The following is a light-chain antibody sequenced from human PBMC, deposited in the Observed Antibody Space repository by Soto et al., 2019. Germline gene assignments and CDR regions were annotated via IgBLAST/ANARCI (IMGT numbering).Light chain of an antibody. CDR1: ESISNNH. J-gene: IGKJ1*01. Sequence: EIVLTQSPGTLSLSPGERVTLSCRASESISNNHLAWYQQKPGQAPRLLIYGTSSRATGIPDRFGGSGSGTDFSLTISRLEPEDFAVYYCQHYGSTPRTFGEG. CDR2: GTS. V-gene: IGKV3-20*01. CDR3: QHYGSTPRT.